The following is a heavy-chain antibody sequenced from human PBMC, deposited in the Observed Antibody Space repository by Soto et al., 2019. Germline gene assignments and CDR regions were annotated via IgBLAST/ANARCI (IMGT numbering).Heavy chain of an antibody. Sequence: ASVKVSCKASGYTFTSDGSSCVRQAPGQGLEWMGWISAYNGNTNYAQKLQGRVTMTTDTSTSTAYMELRSLRSDDTAVYYCARRYYGLLDYRGQGTLVTVSS. CDR3: ARRYYGLLDY. D-gene: IGHD1-26*01. V-gene: IGHV1-18*01. CDR2: ISAYNGNT. CDR1: GYTFTSDG. J-gene: IGHJ4*02.